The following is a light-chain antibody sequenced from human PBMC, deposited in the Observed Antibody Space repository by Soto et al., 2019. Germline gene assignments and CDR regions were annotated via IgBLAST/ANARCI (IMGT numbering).Light chain of an antibody. V-gene: IGKV1-5*03. J-gene: IGKJ5*01. CDR2: KSS. CDR1: QSVSIW. Sequence: DIPITQSPSTLSASEGVRVTISRRASQSVSIWLAWYQQKPGRAPKLLIYKSSILESGVPSRFSGSGSGTEFTLTISSLQPDDFATYYCQQYNSYSHTFGQGTRLEIK. CDR3: QQYNSYSHT.